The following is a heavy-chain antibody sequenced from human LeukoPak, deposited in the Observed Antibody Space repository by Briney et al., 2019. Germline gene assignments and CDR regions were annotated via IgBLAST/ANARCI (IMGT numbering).Heavy chain of an antibody. CDR1: GGSFSGYY. V-gene: IGHV4-34*01. D-gene: IGHD3-10*01. J-gene: IGHJ4*02. Sequence: PSETLSLTCAVYGGSFSGYYWSWIRQPPGKGLEWIGEINHSGSTNYNPSLKSRVTISVDTSKNQFSLKLSSVTAADTAVYYCARGPRITMVRGVIKPFDYWGQGTLATVSS. CDR2: INHSGST. CDR3: ARGPRITMVRGVIKPFDY.